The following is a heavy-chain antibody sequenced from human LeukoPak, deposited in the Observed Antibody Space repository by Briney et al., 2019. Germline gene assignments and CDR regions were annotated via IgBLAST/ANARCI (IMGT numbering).Heavy chain of an antibody. CDR2: INYSGST. V-gene: IGHV4-59*08. D-gene: IGHD1-26*01. J-gene: IGHJ4*02. CDR3: AKQSPYSGHQAPDY. CDR1: GGSMSSYY. Sequence: SETLSLTCTVSGGSMSSYYWSWIRQPPGKGLEWIGYINYSGSTNCNPSLKSRGTISVDTSKNQFSLKLSSVTAADTAVYYCAKQSPYSGHQAPDYRGQGTLVTGSS.